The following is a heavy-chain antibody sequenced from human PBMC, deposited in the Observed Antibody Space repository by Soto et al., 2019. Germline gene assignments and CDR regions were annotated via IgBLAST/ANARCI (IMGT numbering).Heavy chain of an antibody. D-gene: IGHD3-16*02. V-gene: IGHV1-18*01. Sequence: QVQLLQSGVEVKKPGASVKVSCKASGYSFISYGISWVRQAPGQGLEWMGRISPYNGNTNYAQNLQGRVTMTTDTSTTTAYMELRRLRSDDTAVYYCAREVYDYVWGSYRTLGYWGQGTLVTVSS. CDR1: GYSFISYG. CDR2: ISPYNGNT. CDR3: AREVYDYVWGSYRTLGY. J-gene: IGHJ4*02.